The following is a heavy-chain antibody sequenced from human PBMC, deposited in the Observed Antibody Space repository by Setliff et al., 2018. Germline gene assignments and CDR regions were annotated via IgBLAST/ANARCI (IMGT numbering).Heavy chain of an antibody. D-gene: IGHD3-22*01. CDR2: IQHDGSRE. Sequence: GGSLRLSCAASGFRFSTSDMHWVRQAPGKGLEWVSFIQHDGSREFYGDPVKGRFIISRDNSKNTQYLQMHSLRVEDTAVYYCAREYYDSSGFSYGMDVWGQGTTVTVSS. J-gene: IGHJ6*02. CDR3: AREYYDSSGFSYGMDV. CDR1: GFRFSTSD. V-gene: IGHV3-30*02.